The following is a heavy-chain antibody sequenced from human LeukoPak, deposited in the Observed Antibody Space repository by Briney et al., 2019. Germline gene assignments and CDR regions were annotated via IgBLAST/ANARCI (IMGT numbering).Heavy chain of an antibody. CDR3: ARTVSPAVTFFDH. CDR2: TYPDDSDT. CDR1: GYSFTSYW. D-gene: IGHD4-17*01. V-gene: IGHV5-51*01. J-gene: IGHJ4*02. Sequence: GESLKISCKASGYSFTSYWIGWVRQRPGKGLEWMGITYPDDSDTRYSPSFRGQVTISADKSITTAYLQWSSLKASDTAIYYCARTVSPAVTFFDHWGQGTLVTVSS.